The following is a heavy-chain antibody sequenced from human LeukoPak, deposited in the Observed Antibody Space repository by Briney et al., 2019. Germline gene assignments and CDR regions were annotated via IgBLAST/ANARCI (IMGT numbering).Heavy chain of an antibody. Sequence: GGSLRLSCAASGFHVRNNYMSWVRQAPGKGLEWVSILYNNGGTDYADSVRGRFAISRDNSKNTLYLQMNGLRVEDTAIYCCARDAGLDAFDIWGQGTMVGVSS. V-gene: IGHV3-66*01. CDR1: GFHVRNNY. J-gene: IGHJ3*02. CDR2: LYNNGGT. CDR3: ARDAGLDAFDI. D-gene: IGHD3-9*01.